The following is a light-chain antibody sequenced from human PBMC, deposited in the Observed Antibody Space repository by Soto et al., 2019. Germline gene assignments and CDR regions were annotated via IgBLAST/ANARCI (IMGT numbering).Light chain of an antibody. Sequence: DLPLTQSPSFLSASVGDRVTITCRASQGIGSYLGWYQQAPGKASKLLIYGASTLQSGVPSRFSGSGSGTEFTLTISSLQPEDVATYYCQQLNTYPAFGGGTKVEI. V-gene: IGKV1-9*01. CDR1: QGIGSY. CDR3: QQLNTYPA. J-gene: IGKJ4*01. CDR2: GAS.